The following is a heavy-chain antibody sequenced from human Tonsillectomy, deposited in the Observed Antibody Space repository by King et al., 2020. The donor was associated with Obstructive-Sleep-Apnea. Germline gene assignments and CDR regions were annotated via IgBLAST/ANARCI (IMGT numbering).Heavy chain of an antibody. D-gene: IGHD5-24*01. CDR2: AYCGSSWST. V-gene: IGHV6-1*01. Sequence: VQLQQSGPGLVKPSQTLSLTCVISGDIVSRFGAAWTWIRQSPSRGLEWLGRAYCGSSWSTDYAVSVKSRITVNPDTSRNQFSLQLNSVTPEDTAVYYCASGRWSAFDVWGQGTVVIVSS. CDR3: ASGRWSAFDV. J-gene: IGHJ3*01. CDR1: GDIVSRFGAA.